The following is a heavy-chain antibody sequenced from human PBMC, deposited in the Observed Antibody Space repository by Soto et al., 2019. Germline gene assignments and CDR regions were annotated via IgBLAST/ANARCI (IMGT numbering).Heavy chain of an antibody. J-gene: IGHJ4*02. CDR1: GFTFSNYV. Sequence: GGSLRLSCAASGFTFSNYVMTWVRQAPGKGLEWVSSISGSGTITYYADSVKGRFTISRDNSKNTLSLQMHSLRAEDTASYYCAKDFYRDAYTTGFFDYWGQGTLVTVSS. CDR3: AKDFYRDAYTTGFFDY. V-gene: IGHV3-23*01. CDR2: ISGSGTIT. D-gene: IGHD4-4*01.